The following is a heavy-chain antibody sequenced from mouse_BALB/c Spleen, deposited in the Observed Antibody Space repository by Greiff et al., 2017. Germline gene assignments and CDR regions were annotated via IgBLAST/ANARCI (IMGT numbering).Heavy chain of an antibody. CDR1: GFTFSSFG. D-gene: IGHD1-1*02. CDR2: ISSGSSTI. J-gene: IGHJ4*01. CDR3: ASYGIYAMDY. V-gene: IGHV5-17*02. Sequence: EVMLVESGGGLVQPGGSRKLSCAASGFTFSSFGMHWVRQAPEKGLEWVAYISSGSSTIYYADTVKGRFTISRDNPKNTLFLQMTSLRSEDTAMYYCASYGIYAMDYWGQGTSVTVSS.